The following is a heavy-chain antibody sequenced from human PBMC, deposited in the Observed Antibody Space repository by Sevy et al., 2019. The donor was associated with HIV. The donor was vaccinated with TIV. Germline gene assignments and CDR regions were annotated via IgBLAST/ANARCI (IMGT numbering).Heavy chain of an antibody. V-gene: IGHV3-23*01. CDR3: AREGCTKPHDY. J-gene: IGHJ4*02. CDR1: GFTFSKYS. Sequence: GGSLRLSCAASGFTFSKYSMSWVRQPPGKGLEWVSTLSFGSGEINYADSVKGRFTISRDNSKCSVNLQMNNLRPEDTAVYYCAREGCTKPHDYWGQGTLVTVSS. D-gene: IGHD2-8*01. CDR2: LSFGSGEI.